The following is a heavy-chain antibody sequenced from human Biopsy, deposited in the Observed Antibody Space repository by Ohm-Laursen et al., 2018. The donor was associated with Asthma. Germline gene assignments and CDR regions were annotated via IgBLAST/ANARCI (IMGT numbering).Heavy chain of an antibody. J-gene: IGHJ3*02. V-gene: IGHV3-30*01. CDR2: ISKDASTQ. CDR1: GFSFSDYY. D-gene: IGHD1-1*01. Sequence: SSLRLSCSASGFSFSDYYMTWMRQAPGKGLEWVGVISKDASTQDYADSVKGRFTMARDNSKNTLDLQMNSLREEDTAVYYCVRDGTDDAFDIWGQGTVVSVSS. CDR3: VRDGTDDAFDI.